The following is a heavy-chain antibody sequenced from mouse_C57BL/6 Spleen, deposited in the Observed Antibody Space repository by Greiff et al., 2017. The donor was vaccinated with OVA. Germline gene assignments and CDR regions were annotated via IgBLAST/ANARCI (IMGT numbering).Heavy chain of an antibody. CDR3: TYYYYAYFDY. D-gene: IGHD1-1*01. Sequence: VQLQQSGAELVRPGASVKLSCTASGFNIKDYYMHWVKQRPEQGLEWIGRIDPEDGDTEYAPKFQGKATMTADTSSNTAYLPLSSLTSEDTAVYYCTYYYYAYFDYWGQGTTLTVSS. CDR1: GFNIKDYY. V-gene: IGHV14-1*01. CDR2: IDPEDGDT. J-gene: IGHJ2*01.